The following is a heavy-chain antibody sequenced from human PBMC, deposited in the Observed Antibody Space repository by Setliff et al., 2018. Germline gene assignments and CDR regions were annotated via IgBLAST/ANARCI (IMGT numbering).Heavy chain of an antibody. J-gene: IGHJ6*02. V-gene: IGHV3-30-3*01. D-gene: IGHD3-10*01. CDR1: GFTFDDYA. CDR3: ASRGGFLYYYYYGMDV. Sequence: GGSLRLSCAAPGFTFDDYAMHWVRQAPGKGLEWVAVISYDGSNKYYADSVKGRFTISRDNSKNTLYLQMNSLRAEDTAVYYCASRGGFLYYYYYGMDVWGQGTTVTAP. CDR2: ISYDGSNK.